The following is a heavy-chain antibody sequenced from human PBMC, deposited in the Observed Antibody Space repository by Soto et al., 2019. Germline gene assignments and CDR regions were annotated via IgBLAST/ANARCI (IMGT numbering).Heavy chain of an antibody. Sequence: LLESGGGLVQPGGSLRLSCAASGLTFPSYAMNWVRQAPGKGLEWVSAIGGSGANTYYADSVKGRFTISRDNSKNTVYLQMNSLRAEDTAVYYCAKGSSSTQYLNYCFYHMDVWGKGTTVSVSS. D-gene: IGHD2-2*01. V-gene: IGHV3-23*01. CDR3: AKGSSSTQYLNYCFYHMDV. J-gene: IGHJ6*03. CDR1: GLTFPSYA. CDR2: IGGSGANT.